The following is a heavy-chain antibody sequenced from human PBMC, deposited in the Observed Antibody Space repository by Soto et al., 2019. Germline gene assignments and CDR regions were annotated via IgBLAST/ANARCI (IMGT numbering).Heavy chain of an antibody. CDR1: GFTFSSYG. V-gene: IGHV3-33*01. CDR2: IWYDGSNK. J-gene: IGHJ6*02. Sequence: PGGSLRLSCAASGFTFSSYGMHWVRQAPGKGLEWVAVIWYDGSNKYYADSVKGRFTISRDNSKNTLYLQMNSLRAEDTAVYYCARVSPAAAGLLVLPPLGYYYGMDVWGQGTTVTVSS. CDR3: ARVSPAAAGLLVLPPLGYYYGMDV. D-gene: IGHD6-13*01.